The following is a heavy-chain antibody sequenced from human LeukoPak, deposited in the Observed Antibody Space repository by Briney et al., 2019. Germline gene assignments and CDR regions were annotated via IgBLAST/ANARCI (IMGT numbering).Heavy chain of an antibody. D-gene: IGHD4-17*01. CDR1: GFTFRNYA. CDR3: AKAAYGDYVNWFDP. Sequence: GGSLRLSCAASGFTFRNYAMNWVRQAPGKGLEWVSSIAASSGSTYYADSVKGRFTISRDNSKNTLYLQMNSLRAEDTALYYCAKAAYGDYVNWFDPWGQGTLVTVSS. J-gene: IGHJ5*02. V-gene: IGHV3-23*01. CDR2: IAASSGST.